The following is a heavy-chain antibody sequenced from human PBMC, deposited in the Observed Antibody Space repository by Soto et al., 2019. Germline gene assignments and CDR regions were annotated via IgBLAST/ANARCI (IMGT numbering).Heavy chain of an antibody. CDR2: IWYDGSNK. Sequence: QVQLVESGGGVVQPGRSLRLSCAASGFTFSSYGMHWVRQAPGKGLEWVAVIWYDGSNKYYADSVKGRFTISRDNSKNTLYLQMNSLRAEDTAVYYCARGLIAAEGYYYGMDVWGQGTTVTVSS. J-gene: IGHJ6*02. CDR3: ARGLIAAEGYYYGMDV. V-gene: IGHV3-33*01. D-gene: IGHD6-13*01. CDR1: GFTFSSYG.